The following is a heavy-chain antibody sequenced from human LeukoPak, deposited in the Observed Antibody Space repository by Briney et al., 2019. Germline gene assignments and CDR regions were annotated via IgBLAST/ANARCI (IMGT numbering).Heavy chain of an antibody. D-gene: IGHD5-18*01. CDR3: ARDAPGNTALDY. CDR1: GFTFVSYW. V-gene: IGHV3-74*01. Sequence: GGSLRLSCAASGFTFVSYWMHWVRQAPGKGLVWVSRINGYGSSTDFADSVKGRFTISRDNAKNTLYLQMNSLRAEDTAVYCCARDAPGNTALDYWGQGTLVTVSS. J-gene: IGHJ4*02. CDR2: INGYGSST.